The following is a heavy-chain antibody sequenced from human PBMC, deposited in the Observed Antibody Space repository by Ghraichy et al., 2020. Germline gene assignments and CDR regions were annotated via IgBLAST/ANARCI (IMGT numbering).Heavy chain of an antibody. D-gene: IGHD7-27*01. Sequence: SETLSLTCSVSGGSISTITYYWGWIRQPPGKGLEGIGSIYYSGSTHYNPSPKSRVTISIDTSKDQFSLKVTSLTAADTLVYYCTRHAYFVGELGIRWFDLWGQGTLVAVSS. CDR2: IYYSGST. J-gene: IGHJ5*02. V-gene: IGHV4-39*01. CDR3: TRHAYFVGELGIRWFDL. CDR1: GGSISTITYY.